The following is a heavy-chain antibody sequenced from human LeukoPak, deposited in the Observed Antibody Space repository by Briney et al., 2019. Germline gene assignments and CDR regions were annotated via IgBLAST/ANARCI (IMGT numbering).Heavy chain of an antibody. CDR2: IWYDGSNK. V-gene: IGHV3-33*01. J-gene: IGHJ3*01. CDR3: AMKAVPRPRLHDAFDF. Sequence: TLRLSCASSGFSLRRYGMDAVRQSPGKGVEWMAFIWYDGSNKYYADSVKGRFTISRDNSKNTLYLQMNSLRADDTAVYYCAMKAVPRPRLHDAFDFWGQGTVVSVSS. D-gene: IGHD5-24*01. CDR1: GFSLRRYG.